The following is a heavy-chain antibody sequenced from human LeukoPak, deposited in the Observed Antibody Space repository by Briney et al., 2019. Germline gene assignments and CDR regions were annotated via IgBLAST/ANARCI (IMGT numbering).Heavy chain of an antibody. D-gene: IGHD4-11*01. CDR3: ARNFDYSNEYYFDY. Sequence: PGGSLRLSCAASGFTFSDYYMSWIRQAPGKGLEWVSYISSSGSTIYYADSVKGRFTISRDNAKNSLYLQMNSLRAEDTAVYYCARNFDYSNEYYFDYWGQGTLVTVSS. J-gene: IGHJ4*02. CDR2: ISSSGSTI. CDR1: GFTFSDYY. V-gene: IGHV3-11*04.